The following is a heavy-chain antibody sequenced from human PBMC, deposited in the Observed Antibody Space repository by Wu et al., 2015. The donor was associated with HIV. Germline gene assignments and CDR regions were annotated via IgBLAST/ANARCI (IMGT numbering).Heavy chain of an antibody. CDR2: INPNSGGT. CDR1: GYTFTGYY. Sequence: VLCGAEVKKPGASVKVSCKASGYTFTGYYMHWVRQAPGQGLEWMGWINPNSGGTNYAQKFQGRVTMTRDTSISTAYMELSRLRSDDTAVYYCARGREGYYYYYMDVWGKGTTVTVSS. V-gene: IGHV1-2*02. CDR3: ARGREGYYYYYMDV. J-gene: IGHJ6*03.